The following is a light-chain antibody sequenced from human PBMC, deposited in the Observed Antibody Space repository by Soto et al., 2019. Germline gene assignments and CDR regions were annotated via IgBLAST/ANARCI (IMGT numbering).Light chain of an antibody. CDR3: MQFTHWPWT. CDR1: HSLVYSDGSTY. CDR2: KVS. Sequence: DVVMTPSPLSLPVPLGQPASIXXRSXHSLVYSDGSTYLNWFQQRPGQSPRXXIYKVSNRDSGVPDRFSGSGSGTDFTLKISRVEAEDVGVYYCMQFTHWPWTFGQGTKVDIK. J-gene: IGKJ1*01. V-gene: IGKV2-30*01.